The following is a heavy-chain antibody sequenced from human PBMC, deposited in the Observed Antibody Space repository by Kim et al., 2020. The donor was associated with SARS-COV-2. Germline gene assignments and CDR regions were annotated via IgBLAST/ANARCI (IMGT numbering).Heavy chain of an antibody. V-gene: IGHV1-2*02. J-gene: IGHJ4*02. Sequence: NYAQEVQGRGTMTRDTSISTAYMELRRLRSDDTAVYYCARVTVVDDTDYWGQGTLVTVSS. CDR3: ARVTVVDDTDY. D-gene: IGHD2-15*01.